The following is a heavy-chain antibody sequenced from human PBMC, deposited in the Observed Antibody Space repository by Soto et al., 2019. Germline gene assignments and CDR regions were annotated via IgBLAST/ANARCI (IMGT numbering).Heavy chain of an antibody. CDR1: GDTFXXXX. CDR2: XXXIFGTA. V-gene: IGHV1-69*01. J-gene: IGHJ6*02. Sequence: KPGSSVKVSCXXSGDTFXXXXXXXVRQAPGXXXXXXXXXXXIFGTANYAHKFQGRVTITADESARTAYMELSSVRSEDTAVYYCARTYSSASWGRYYYYYYGMDVWGQGTTVTVSS. CDR3: ARTYSSASWGRYYYYYYGMDV. D-gene: IGHD6-6*01.